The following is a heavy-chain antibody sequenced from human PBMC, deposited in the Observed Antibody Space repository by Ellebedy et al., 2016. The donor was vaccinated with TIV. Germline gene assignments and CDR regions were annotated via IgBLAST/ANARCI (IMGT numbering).Heavy chain of an antibody. CDR1: GYTFTSYY. Sequence: ASVKVSCXASGYTFTSYYMHWVRQAPGQGLEWMGIINPSGSSTSYAQKFQGRVTMTRDTSTSTVYMELSSLRSEDTAVYYCARGGCTNGVCYRPYYYYYYGMDVWGQGTTVTVSS. CDR3: ARGGCTNGVCYRPYYYYYYGMDV. D-gene: IGHD2-8*01. CDR2: INPSGSST. J-gene: IGHJ6*02. V-gene: IGHV1-46*01.